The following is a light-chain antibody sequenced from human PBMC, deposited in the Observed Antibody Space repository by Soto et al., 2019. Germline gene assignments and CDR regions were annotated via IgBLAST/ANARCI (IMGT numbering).Light chain of an antibody. J-gene: IGKJ1*01. V-gene: IGKV3-20*01. CDR2: GAS. CDR1: QSVSTTY. Sequence: EIVLTQSPGTLSLSPGERATLSCRASQSVSTTYLAWYQQKPGLAPRLLIYGASSRATGIPDRFSGSGSGTDFTLTISRLEPEDFAVYYCQQYASSPWTFGQGTKVDIK. CDR3: QQYASSPWT.